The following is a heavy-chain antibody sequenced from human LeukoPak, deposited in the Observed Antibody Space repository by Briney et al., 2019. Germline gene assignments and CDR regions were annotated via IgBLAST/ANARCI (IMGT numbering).Heavy chain of an antibody. D-gene: IGHD3-22*01. Sequence: GASVKVSCKASGYTFTSYEINWVRQATGHGLGWMGWMNPNSGNTGYAQQFQGRVTMTRNTSISTDYIELSSLRSEGTAVYYCALRRGYYDSNGYLAYWGQGTLVTVS. V-gene: IGHV1-8*01. CDR1: GYTFTSYE. CDR2: MNPNSGNT. CDR3: ALRRGYYDSNGYLAY. J-gene: IGHJ4*02.